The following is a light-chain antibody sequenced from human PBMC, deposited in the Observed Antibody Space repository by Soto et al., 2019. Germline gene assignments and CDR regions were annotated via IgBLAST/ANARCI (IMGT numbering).Light chain of an antibody. CDR1: QSIAIW. J-gene: IGKJ1*01. CDR2: DAS. V-gene: IGKV1-5*01. Sequence: MTQSPATLSVSPGERATLSCRASQSIAIWLAWYHQKPGKAPKALIYDASRLESGVPSRFSGSGSGTEFTLTISSLQPDDFATYYCQKYGSYPWAFGQGTRVEV. CDR3: QKYGSYPWA.